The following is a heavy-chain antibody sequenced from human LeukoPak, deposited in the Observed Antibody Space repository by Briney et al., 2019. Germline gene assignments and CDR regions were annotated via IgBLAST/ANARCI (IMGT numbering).Heavy chain of an antibody. CDR2: IYSSGSI. V-gene: IGHV4-4*07. J-gene: IGHJ2*01. CDR3: ARGQYHLLYWYFDL. CDR1: GGSISSYY. Sequence: SETLSLTCTVSGGSISSYYWSWIRQPAGKGLEWIGRIYSSGSINYNPSLKSRVTMSVDTSKNQFSLKLSSVTAADTAVYYCARGQYHLLYWYFDLWGRGTLVTVSS. D-gene: IGHD2-2*01.